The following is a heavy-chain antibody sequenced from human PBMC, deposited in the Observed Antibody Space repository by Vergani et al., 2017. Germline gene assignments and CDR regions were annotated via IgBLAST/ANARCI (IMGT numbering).Heavy chain of an antibody. V-gene: IGHV3-23*01. D-gene: IGHD1-26*01. Sequence: EVQLLESGGGLVQPGGSLRLSCAASGFTFSSYAMSWVRQAPGKGLEWVSAISGSGGSTYYADSVKGRFTISRDVSKNTLYLQMNSFRAEDTAVYYCAETGDPRGAPVGYYYSYMDGWGKGSTVTVSS. J-gene: IGHJ6*03. CDR3: AETGDPRGAPVGYYYSYMDG. CDR2: ISGSGGST. CDR1: GFTFSSYA.